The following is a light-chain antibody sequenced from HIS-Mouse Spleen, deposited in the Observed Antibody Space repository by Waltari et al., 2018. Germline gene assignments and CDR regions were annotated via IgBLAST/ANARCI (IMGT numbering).Light chain of an antibody. CDR2: RDK. J-gene: IGLJ2*01. V-gene: IGLV1-47*01. CDR3: AAWDDSLSGPV. CDR1: SSNLGSNY. Sequence: QSVLTQPPSASGTPGQRVTISCSGSSSNLGSNYVYWYQQLPGTAPKLLIYRDKQRTSGVPDRVSGSKSGTSASLAISGLRSEDEADYYCAAWDDSLSGPVFGGGTKLTVL.